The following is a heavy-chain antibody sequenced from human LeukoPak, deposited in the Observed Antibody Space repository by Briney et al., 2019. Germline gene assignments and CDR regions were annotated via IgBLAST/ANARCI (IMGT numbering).Heavy chain of an antibody. CDR3: ASLRAAGTIEY. D-gene: IGHD6-13*01. CDR1: AGSISRTY. J-gene: IGHJ4*02. V-gene: IGHV4-4*07. CDR2: IYTSGST. Sequence: WETLSLTCTVSAGSISRTYWSWIRQPAGKGLEWIGRIYTSGSTNYNPSLKSRVTMSVDTSKNQFSLKLSSVTAADTAVYYFASLRAAGTIEYWGQGTLVTVSS.